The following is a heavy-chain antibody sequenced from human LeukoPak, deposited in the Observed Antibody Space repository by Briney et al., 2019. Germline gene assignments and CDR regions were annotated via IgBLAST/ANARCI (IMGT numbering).Heavy chain of an antibody. CDR3: GRDEGFGSYRARLFDY. V-gene: IGHV1-2*02. Sequence: GASVKVSCKASGYTFTDYYMHWVRQAPGQGLEWMGWINPNSGGTNYAQKFQGRVTMTRDTSITTAYMELSRLKSDDTAVYYCGRDEGFGSYRARLFDYWGQGTLVTVSS. CDR2: INPNSGGT. D-gene: IGHD1-26*01. J-gene: IGHJ4*02. CDR1: GYTFTDYY.